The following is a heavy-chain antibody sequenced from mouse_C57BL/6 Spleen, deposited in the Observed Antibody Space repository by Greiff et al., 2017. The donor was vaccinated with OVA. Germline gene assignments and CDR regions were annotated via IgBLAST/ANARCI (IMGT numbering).Heavy chain of an antibody. CDR3: AKLTGKGGYFDY. CDR2: ISSGSSTI. Sequence: EVHLVESGGGLVKPGGSLKLSCAASGFTFSDYGMHWVRQAPEKGLEWVAYISSGSSTIYYADTVKGRFTISRDNAKNTLFLQMTSLRSEDTAMYYCAKLTGKGGYFDYWGQGTTLTVSS. D-gene: IGHD4-1*01. J-gene: IGHJ2*01. V-gene: IGHV5-17*01. CDR1: GFTFSDYG.